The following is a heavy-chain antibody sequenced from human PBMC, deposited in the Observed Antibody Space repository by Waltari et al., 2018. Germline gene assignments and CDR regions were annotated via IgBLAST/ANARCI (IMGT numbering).Heavy chain of an antibody. CDR3: ARDYGAPAFDI. V-gene: IGHV3-21*01. CDR2: ITSSSSSI. J-gene: IGHJ3*02. D-gene: IGHD3-10*01. Sequence: MNGVRQAPGKGLEWVSSITSSSSSIYYADSVKGRFTISRDNAKNSLYLQVNSLRAEDTAVYYCARDYGAPAFDIWGQGTMVTVSS.